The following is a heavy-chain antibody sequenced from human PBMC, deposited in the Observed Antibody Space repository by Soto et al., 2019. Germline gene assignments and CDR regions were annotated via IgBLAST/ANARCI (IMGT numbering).Heavy chain of an antibody. V-gene: IGHV1-24*01. J-gene: IGHJ4*02. CDR2: FDPEDGET. CDR3: AGSYFVANFDY. CDR1: GYTLTELS. D-gene: IGHD3-10*01. Sequence: ASAMVSCKVSGYTLTELSMHWVRRAPGKGLEWMGGFDPEDGETIYAQKFQGRVTMTEDTSTDTAYMELSSLRSEDTAVYYCAGSYFVANFDYWGQGTLVTVSS.